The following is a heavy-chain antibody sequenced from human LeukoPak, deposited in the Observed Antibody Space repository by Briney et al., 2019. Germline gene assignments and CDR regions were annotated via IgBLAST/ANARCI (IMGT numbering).Heavy chain of an antibody. CDR1: GGSISSSSYC. J-gene: IGHJ5*02. CDR2: IYCSGST. D-gene: IGHD3-3*01. Sequence: SETLSLTCTVSGGSISSSSYCWGWIPQPPGKGLEWVGSIYCSGSTYYNPSLKSRVTISVDTSKNQFSLKLSSVTAADTAVYYCARTYDFNWFDPWGEGTLVTVSS. V-gene: IGHV4-39*07. CDR3: ARTYDFNWFDP.